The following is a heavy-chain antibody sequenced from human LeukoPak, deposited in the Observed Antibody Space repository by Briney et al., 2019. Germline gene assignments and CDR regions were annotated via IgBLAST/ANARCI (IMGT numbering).Heavy chain of an antibody. Sequence: GASVKVSCKASGGTFSSYAISWVRQAPGQGLEWMGGIIPIFGTANYAQKFQGRVTITADKSTSTAYMQLSSLRSEDTAVYYCARAGGSGSYMFWFDPWGQGTLVTVSS. D-gene: IGHD3-10*01. J-gene: IGHJ5*02. CDR1: GGTFSSYA. V-gene: IGHV1-69*06. CDR3: ARAGGSGSYMFWFDP. CDR2: IIPIFGTA.